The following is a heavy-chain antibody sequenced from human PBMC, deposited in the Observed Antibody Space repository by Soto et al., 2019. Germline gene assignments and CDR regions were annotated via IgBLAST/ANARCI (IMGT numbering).Heavy chain of an antibody. CDR3: ARDAPDYGDYVSDSNYMDV. D-gene: IGHD4-17*01. CDR2: INSDGSST. V-gene: IGHV3-74*01. CDR1: GFTFSSYW. J-gene: IGHJ6*03. Sequence: GGSLRLSCAASGFTFSSYWMHWVRQAPGKGLVWVSRINSDGSSTSYADSVKGRFTISRDNAKNTLYLQMNSLRAEDTAVYYCARDAPDYGDYVSDSNYMDVWGKGTTVTVSS.